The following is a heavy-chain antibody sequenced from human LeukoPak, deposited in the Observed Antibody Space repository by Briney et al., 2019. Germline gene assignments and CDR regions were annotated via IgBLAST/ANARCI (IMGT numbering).Heavy chain of an antibody. CDR1: GFTLSSYA. V-gene: IGHV3-23*01. J-gene: IGHJ4*02. CDR3: ARKSLAARGMDY. CDR2: ISSSGGGSAI. D-gene: IGHD6-6*01. Sequence: PGGSLRLSCAASGFTLSSYAMNWVRQAPGKGLEWISAISSSGGGSAIFYADSVKGRFTISRDNSKNTLYLQMNSLSGEDTPVYYCARKSLAARGMDYWGQGSLVTVSS.